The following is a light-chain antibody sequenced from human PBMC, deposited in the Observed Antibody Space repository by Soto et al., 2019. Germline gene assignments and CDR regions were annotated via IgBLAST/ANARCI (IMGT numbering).Light chain of an antibody. Sequence: QSVLTQPASVSGSPGQSNTISCTGTSSDVGGYNFVSWYQQHPGKVPKLMIFDVNRRPSGVSDRFSGSKSGNTASLTISGHHAEDDGDYYYCSYTSSSTHVFGSGTKLTVL. CDR3: CSYTSSSTHV. J-gene: IGLJ1*01. CDR1: SSDVGGYNF. V-gene: IGLV2-14*03. CDR2: DVN.